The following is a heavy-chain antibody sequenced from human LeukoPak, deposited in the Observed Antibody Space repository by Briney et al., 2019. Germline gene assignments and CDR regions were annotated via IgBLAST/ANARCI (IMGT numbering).Heavy chain of an antibody. Sequence: GGSLRLSCTASGFSFSSSWMSWVRQAPGKGLEWVANIKYDGSEKYYVDSVKGRFTISRDNAKNSLYLQMDSLGAEDTAVYYCATDYGGGYFDYWVQGTLVTVSS. CDR2: IKYDGSEK. CDR3: ATDYGGGYFDY. J-gene: IGHJ4*02. V-gene: IGHV3-7*01. CDR1: GFSFSSSW. D-gene: IGHD4-23*01.